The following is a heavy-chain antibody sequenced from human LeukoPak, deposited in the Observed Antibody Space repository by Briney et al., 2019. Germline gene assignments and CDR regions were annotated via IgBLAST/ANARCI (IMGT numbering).Heavy chain of an antibody. Sequence: TSETLSLTCAVYGGSFSGYYWSWIRQPPGKGLEWIGEINHSGSTNYNPSLKSRVTISVDTSKNQFSLKLSSVTAADTAVYYCAREDYDYVWGSYRGGHFDYWGQGTLVTVSS. J-gene: IGHJ4*02. V-gene: IGHV4-34*01. CDR1: GGSFSGYY. CDR2: INHSGST. D-gene: IGHD3-16*02. CDR3: AREDYDYVWGSYRGGHFDY.